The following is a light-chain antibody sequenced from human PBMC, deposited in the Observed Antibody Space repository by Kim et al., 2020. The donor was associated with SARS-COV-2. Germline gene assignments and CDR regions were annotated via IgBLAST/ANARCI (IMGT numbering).Light chain of an antibody. CDR2: GNN. CDR3: QSYDSSLNAYV. CDR1: SSNIGAGYE. Sequence: QAVVTQPPSVSGAPGQRVTLSCTGSSSNIGAGYEAHWYQQLPGRAPKLLMSGNNNRPSGVPDRFSGSKSGTSASLAITGLQADDEADYYCQSYDSSLNAYVFGTGTKVTVL. J-gene: IGLJ1*01. V-gene: IGLV1-40*01.